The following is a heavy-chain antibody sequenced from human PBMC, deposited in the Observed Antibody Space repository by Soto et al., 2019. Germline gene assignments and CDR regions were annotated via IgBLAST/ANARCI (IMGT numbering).Heavy chain of an antibody. CDR1: GYTFTTYW. CDR3: AKTWEASSLNWFDS. D-gene: IGHD1-26*01. V-gene: IGHV5-51*01. J-gene: IGHJ5*01. Sequence: GESLKISCKGSGYTFTTYWIGWVRQMPGRGLEWMGIIYPGDSDTRYGPSFRGQVTISVDKSISTAYLQWSSLKASDTAVYYCAKTWEASSLNWFDSWGQGXLVTVSS. CDR2: IYPGDSDT.